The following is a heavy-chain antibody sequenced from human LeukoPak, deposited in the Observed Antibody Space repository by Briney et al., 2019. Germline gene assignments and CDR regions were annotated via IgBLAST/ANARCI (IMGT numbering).Heavy chain of an antibody. Sequence: KSSETLSLTCTVSGVSISSYYWSWIRQPPGKGLEWIGYIYYSGSTNYNPSLKSRVTISVGTSKNQFSLKLSSVTAADTAVYYCARQVLSGSYRLFDYWGQGTLVTVSS. CDR2: IYYSGST. CDR3: ARQVLSGSYRLFDY. V-gene: IGHV4-59*08. J-gene: IGHJ4*02. D-gene: IGHD1-26*01. CDR1: GVSISSYY.